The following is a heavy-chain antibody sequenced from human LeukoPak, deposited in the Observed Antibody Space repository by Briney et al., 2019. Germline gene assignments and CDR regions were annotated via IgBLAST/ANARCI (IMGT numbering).Heavy chain of an antibody. CDR1: GFTFSSYW. V-gene: IGHV3-7*01. CDR2: IKQDGSEK. J-gene: IGHJ4*02. Sequence: PGGSLRLSCAASGFTFSSYWMSWVRQAPGKGLEWVANIKQDGSEKYYVDSVKGRFTISRDNAKNSLYLQMNSLRAEDTAVYYCARALSSGSYWASSFDYWGQGTLVTVSS. CDR3: ARALSSGSYWASSFDY. D-gene: IGHD1-26*01.